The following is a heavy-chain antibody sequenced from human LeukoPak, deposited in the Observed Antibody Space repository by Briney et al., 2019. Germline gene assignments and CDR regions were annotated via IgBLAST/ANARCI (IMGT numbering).Heavy chain of an antibody. V-gene: IGHV4-39*01. CDR2: IYESGST. J-gene: IGHJ4*02. Sequence: PSETLSLTCTVSGGSISSSSYYGGWIRQPPGEGLEWIGSIYESGSTYYNPSLKSRVTTSVDTSKHPLSLKLSSVTAADTAVYYCARHACSGGSCSYAFDYWGQGTLVTVSS. D-gene: IGHD2-15*01. CDR3: ARHACSGGSCSYAFDY. CDR1: GGSISSSSYY.